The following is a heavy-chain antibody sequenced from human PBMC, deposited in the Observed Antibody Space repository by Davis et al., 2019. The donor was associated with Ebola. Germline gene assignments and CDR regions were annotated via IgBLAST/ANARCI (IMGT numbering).Heavy chain of an antibody. V-gene: IGHV4-34*01. D-gene: IGHD5-12*01. CDR2: INHSGST. Sequence: SETLSLTCAVSGGSFSGYYWSWIRQPPGKGLEWIGEINHSGSTNYNPSLKSRVTTAVDKSKNQFSLKLSSVTAADTAVYYCARVLATTRYYYYYYGMDVWGQGTTVTVSS. CDR1: GGSFSGYY. J-gene: IGHJ6*02. CDR3: ARVLATTRYYYYYYGMDV.